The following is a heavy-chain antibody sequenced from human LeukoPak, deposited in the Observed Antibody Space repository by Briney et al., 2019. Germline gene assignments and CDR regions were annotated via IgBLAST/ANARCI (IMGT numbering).Heavy chain of an antibody. CDR3: AKGALWFGEAVDY. V-gene: IGHV3-43D*04. CDR2: ISWDAGST. J-gene: IGHJ4*02. D-gene: IGHD3-10*01. Sequence: PGGSLRLSCAASGFTFDDYAMDWVRHAPGKGVEWVSLISWDAGSTYYADSVKGRFTISRANSKNSLYLQMNSLRAEDTALYYCAKGALWFGEAVDYWGQGTLVTVSS. CDR1: GFTFDDYA.